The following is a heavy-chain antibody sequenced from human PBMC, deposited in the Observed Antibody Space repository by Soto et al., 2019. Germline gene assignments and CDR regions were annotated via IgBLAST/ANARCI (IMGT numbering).Heavy chain of an antibody. Sequence: PWETLSRTCAVSGGSISSGGYSWSWIRQPPGKGLEWIGYIYHSGSTYYNPSLKSRVTISVDRSKNQFSLKLSSVTAADTAVYYCARQDMVRGKFDPWGQGTLVTSPQ. CDR1: GGSISSGGYS. V-gene: IGHV4-30-2*01. CDR2: IYHSGST. J-gene: IGHJ5*02. D-gene: IGHD3-10*01. CDR3: ARQDMVRGKFDP.